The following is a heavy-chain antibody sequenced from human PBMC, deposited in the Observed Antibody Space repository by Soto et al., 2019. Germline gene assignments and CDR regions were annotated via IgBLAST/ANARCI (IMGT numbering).Heavy chain of an antibody. J-gene: IGHJ6*02. Sequence: QVQLVQSGAEVKKPGSSVKVSCKASGGTFSSYAISWVRQAPGQGLEWMGGIIPIFGTANYAQKFQGRVTITADQSTSTAYMELSSLRSEDTAVYYCARAQASYCSGGSCYSGRGAYYYYGMDVWGQGTTVTVSS. CDR2: IIPIFGTA. V-gene: IGHV1-69*01. D-gene: IGHD2-15*01. CDR1: GGTFSSYA. CDR3: ARAQASYCSGGSCYSGRGAYYYYGMDV.